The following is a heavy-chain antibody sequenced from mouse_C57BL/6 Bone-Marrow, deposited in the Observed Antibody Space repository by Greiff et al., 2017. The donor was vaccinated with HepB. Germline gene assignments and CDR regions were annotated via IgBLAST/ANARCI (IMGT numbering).Heavy chain of an antibody. CDR2: IYPGDGDT. CDR3: ARADITTVVVDY. D-gene: IGHD1-1*01. CDR1: GYAFSSYW. Sequence: QVHVKQSGAELVKPGASVKISCKSSGYAFSSYWMNWVKQRPGKGLEWIGQIYPGDGDTNYNGKFKGKATLTADKSSSTAYMQLSSLTSEDSAVYFCARADITTVVVDYWGQGTTLTVSS. V-gene: IGHV1-80*01. J-gene: IGHJ2*01.